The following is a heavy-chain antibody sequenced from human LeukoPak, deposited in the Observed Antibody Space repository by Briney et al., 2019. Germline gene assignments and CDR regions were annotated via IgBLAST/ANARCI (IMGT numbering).Heavy chain of an antibody. V-gene: IGHV4-61*01. CDR1: GGSVSSGSYY. CDR3: ARGDIVATHFDY. D-gene: IGHD5-12*01. J-gene: IGHJ4*02. CDR2: IYYSGST. Sequence: ASETLSLTCTVSGGSVSSGSYYWSWIRQPPGKGLEWIGYIYYSGSTYYNPSLKSRVTISVDTSKNQFSLKLSSVTAADTAVYYCARGDIVATHFDYWGQGTLVTVSS.